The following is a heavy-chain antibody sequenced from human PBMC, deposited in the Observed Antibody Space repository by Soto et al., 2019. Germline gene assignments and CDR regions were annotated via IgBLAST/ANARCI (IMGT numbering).Heavy chain of an antibody. CDR3: ARPFGAAGDYYMDV. V-gene: IGHV1-18*01. CDR2: ISAYNGNT. Sequence: ASVKVSCKASGYTFTSYGISWVRQAPGQGLEWMGWISAYNGNTNYAQKLQGRVTMTTDTSTSTAYMELRSLRSDDTAVYYCARPFGAAGDYYMDVWGKGTTVTVSS. CDR1: GYTFTSYG. D-gene: IGHD3-3*01. J-gene: IGHJ6*03.